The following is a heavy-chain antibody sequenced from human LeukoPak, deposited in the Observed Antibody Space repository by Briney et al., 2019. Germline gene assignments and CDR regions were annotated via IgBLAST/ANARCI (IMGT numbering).Heavy chain of an antibody. CDR2: IVVGSGNT. D-gene: IGHD2-2*02. CDR1: GFTFTSSA. CDR3: AAGGYYCSSTSCYRGNWFDP. J-gene: IGHJ5*02. Sequence: PVKVSCKASGFTFTSSAVQWVRQARGQRLEWIGWIVVGSGNTNYAQKFQERVTITRDMSTSTAYMELSSLRSEDTAVYYCAAGGYYCSSTSCYRGNWFDPWGQGTLVTVSS. V-gene: IGHV1-58*01.